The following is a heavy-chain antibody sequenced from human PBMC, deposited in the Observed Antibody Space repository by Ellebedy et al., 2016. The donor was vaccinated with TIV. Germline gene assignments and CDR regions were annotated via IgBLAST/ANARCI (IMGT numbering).Heavy chain of an antibody. CDR3: ARMFNSGWYYLDS. CDR2: IDWDDDK. J-gene: IGHJ4*02. Sequence: SGPTLVKPTQTLTLTCTCSGFSLTTSDVCVGWIRQPPGKALEWLALIDWDDDKHYSTSLKTRLTISKDTSKNQVVLTMTNMDPVDTATYYCARMFNSGWYYLDSWGQGILVTVSS. CDR1: GFSLTTSDVC. D-gene: IGHD6-19*01. V-gene: IGHV2-70*13.